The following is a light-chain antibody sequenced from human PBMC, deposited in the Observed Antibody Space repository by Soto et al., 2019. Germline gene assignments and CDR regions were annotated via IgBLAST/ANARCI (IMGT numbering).Light chain of an antibody. V-gene: IGLV2-14*01. CDR1: SSDIGNYKY. CDR2: EVS. Sequence: QSALTQPASVSGSPGQSITISCTGTSSDIGNYKYVSWYQQHPGKAPKLMILEVSYRPSGVSNRFSGSKSGNTASLTISGLRAEDEADYYCCSYAGSYTLWVFGGGTKVTVL. J-gene: IGLJ3*02. CDR3: CSYAGSYTLWV.